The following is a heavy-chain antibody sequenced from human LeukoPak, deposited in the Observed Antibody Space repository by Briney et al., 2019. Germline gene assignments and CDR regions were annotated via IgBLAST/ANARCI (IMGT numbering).Heavy chain of an antibody. Sequence: PGGSLRLSCAASGFTFSSYSMNWVRQAPGKGLEWVSSISSSSSYIYYADSVKGRFTISRDNAKNSLYLQMNSLRAEDTAVYYCARDQDGPRSSTRYYYGMDVWGQGTTVTVSS. CDR1: GFTFSSYS. J-gene: IGHJ6*02. CDR3: ARDQDGPRSSTRYYYGMDV. CDR2: ISSSSSYI. V-gene: IGHV3-21*01. D-gene: IGHD2-2*01.